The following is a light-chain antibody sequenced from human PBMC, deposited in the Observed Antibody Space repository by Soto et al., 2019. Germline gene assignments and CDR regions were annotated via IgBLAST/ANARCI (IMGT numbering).Light chain of an antibody. CDR1: QSVSIY. J-gene: IGKJ1*01. V-gene: IGKV3-11*01. Sequence: EIVLTQSPATLSLSPGERATLSCRASQSVSIYLAWYQQKPGQPPRLLIYDASTRATGIPARFSGSGSGTDFTLTISSLQSEDFAVYYCQQYDNWPWTFGQGTKVDIK. CDR2: DAS. CDR3: QQYDNWPWT.